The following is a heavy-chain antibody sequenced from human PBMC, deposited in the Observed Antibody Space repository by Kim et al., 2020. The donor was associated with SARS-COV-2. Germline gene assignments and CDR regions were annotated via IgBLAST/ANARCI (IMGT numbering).Heavy chain of an antibody. CDR1: GGSISSSSYY. J-gene: IGHJ5*02. CDR2: IYYSGST. CDR3: ARSRGYSLDWFDP. D-gene: IGHD5-18*01. V-gene: IGHV4-39*01. Sequence: SETLSLTCTVSGGSISSSSYYWGWIRQPPGKGLEWIGSIYYSGSTYYNPSLKSRVTISVDTSKNQFSLKLSSVTAADTAVYYCARSRGYSLDWFDPWGQGTLVTVSS.